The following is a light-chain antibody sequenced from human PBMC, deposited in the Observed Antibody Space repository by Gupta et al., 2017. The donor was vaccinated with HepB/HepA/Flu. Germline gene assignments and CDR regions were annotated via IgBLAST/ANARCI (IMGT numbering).Light chain of an antibody. J-gene: IGKJ4*01. CDR1: QGVSRN. Sequence: ETVMSLFLASLSVSPGERATLPCWASQGVSRNVTWYQQKHAQAPRLPIYGASTTATGIPVRFSGSASGTDFTLTISSLQTEDSAIYHCQQCNTWPLTFGGGTKVEIK. CDR3: QQCNTWPLT. CDR2: GAS. V-gene: IGKV3-15*01.